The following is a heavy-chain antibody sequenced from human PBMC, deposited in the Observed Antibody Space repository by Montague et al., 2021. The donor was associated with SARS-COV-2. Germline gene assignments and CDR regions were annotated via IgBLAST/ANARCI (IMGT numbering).Heavy chain of an antibody. CDR1: GDSITSDVSY. J-gene: IGHJ6*03. CDR3: AGTYYDFWSGFIHYYYMDV. CDR2: IYYSGST. Sequence: SETLSLTCTVSGDSITSDVSYWSWIRQPAGKGLEWIGYIYYSGSTNYNPSLKSRVTISVDTSKNQFSLKLSSVTAADTAVYYCAGTYYDFWSGFIHYYYMDVWGKGTMVTVSS. D-gene: IGHD3-3*01. V-gene: IGHV4-61*10.